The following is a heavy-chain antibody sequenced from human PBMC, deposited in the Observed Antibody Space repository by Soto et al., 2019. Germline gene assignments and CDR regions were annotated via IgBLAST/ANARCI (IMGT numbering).Heavy chain of an antibody. V-gene: IGHV3-11*05. Sequence: QVHLVESGGGLVKPGGSLRLSCAASKFTFGDYYMSWIRQAPGKGLEWLAYISSRSSYTFYADSVEGRFTISRDNAKNSLSLQMNSLRGDDTAVYFCARVAYNDTELPIPSRWFFDLWGRGTQVTVSS. CDR3: ARVAYNDTELPIPSRWFFDL. J-gene: IGHJ2*01. D-gene: IGHD3-16*01. CDR1: KFTFGDYY. CDR2: ISSRSSYT.